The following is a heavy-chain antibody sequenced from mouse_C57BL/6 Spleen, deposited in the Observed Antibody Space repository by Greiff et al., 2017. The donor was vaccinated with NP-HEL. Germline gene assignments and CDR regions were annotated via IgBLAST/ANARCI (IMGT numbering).Heavy chain of an antibody. V-gene: IGHV2-5*01. D-gene: IGHD2-4*01. J-gene: IGHJ4*01. CDR2: IWRGGST. CDR1: GFSLTSYG. Sequence: VKLMESGPGLVQPSQSLSITCTVSGFSLTSYGVHWVRQSPGKGLEWLGVIWRGGSTDYNAAFMSRLSITKDNSKSQVFFKMNSLQADDTAIYYCAKDYDGGSYAMDYWGQGTSVTVSS. CDR3: AKDYDGGSYAMDY.